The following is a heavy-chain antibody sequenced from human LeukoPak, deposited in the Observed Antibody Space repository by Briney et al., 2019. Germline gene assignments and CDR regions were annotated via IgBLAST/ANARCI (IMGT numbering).Heavy chain of an antibody. V-gene: IGHV1-69*13. CDR1: GGTFSSYA. Sequence: GASVKVSCKVSGGTFSSYAISWVRQAPGQGLEWMGGIIPIFGTANYAQKFQGRVTITADESTSTAYMELSSLRSEDTAVYYCAREGPGHGDYSGDYYYYGMDVWGQGTTVTVSS. D-gene: IGHD4-17*01. CDR2: IIPIFGTA. CDR3: AREGPGHGDYSGDYYYYGMDV. J-gene: IGHJ6*02.